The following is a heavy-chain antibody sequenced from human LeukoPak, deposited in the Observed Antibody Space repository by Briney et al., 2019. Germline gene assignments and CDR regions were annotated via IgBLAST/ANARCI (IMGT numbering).Heavy chain of an antibody. D-gene: IGHD6-19*01. Sequence: GGSLRLSCAASGFTFSSYWMSWVRQAPGKGLEWVANIKQDGSEKYYVDSVKGRFTISRDNAKNLLYLQMNSLRAEDTAVYYCARERLAVAGPDAFDIWGQGTMVTVSS. CDR1: GFTFSSYW. V-gene: IGHV3-7*01. CDR3: ARERLAVAGPDAFDI. CDR2: IKQDGSEK. J-gene: IGHJ3*02.